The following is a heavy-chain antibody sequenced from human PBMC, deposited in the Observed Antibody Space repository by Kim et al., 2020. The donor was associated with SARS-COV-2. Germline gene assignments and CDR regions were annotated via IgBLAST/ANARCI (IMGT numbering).Heavy chain of an antibody. D-gene: IGHD3-16*01. CDR2: IYYSGST. CDR3: AREKQGSYGD. V-gene: IGHV4-31*03. Sequence: SETLSLTCTVSGGSISSGGYYWSWIRQHPGKGLEWIGYIYYSGSTYYNPSLKSRVTISVDTSKNQFSLKLSSVTAADTAVYYCAREKQGSYGDWGQGTLVTVSS. CDR1: GGSISSGGYY. J-gene: IGHJ1*01.